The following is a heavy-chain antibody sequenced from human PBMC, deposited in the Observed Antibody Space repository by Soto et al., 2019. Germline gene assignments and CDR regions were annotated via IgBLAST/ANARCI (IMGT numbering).Heavy chain of an antibody. D-gene: IGHD6-6*01. J-gene: IGHJ4*02. Sequence: VGSLRLSCAASGFTFSSYWMSWVRQAPGKGLEWVANIKQDGSEKYYVDSVKGRFTISRDNAKNSLYLQMNSLRAEDTAVYYCARDTGTSIAATPHLDYWGQGTLVTVSS. V-gene: IGHV3-7*01. CDR2: IKQDGSEK. CDR3: ARDTGTSIAATPHLDY. CDR1: GFTFSSYW.